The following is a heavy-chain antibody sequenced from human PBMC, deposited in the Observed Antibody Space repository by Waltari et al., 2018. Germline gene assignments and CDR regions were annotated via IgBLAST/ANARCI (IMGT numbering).Heavy chain of an antibody. Sequence: QVQLVESGGGVVQPGRSLRLSCAASGYTFTSYDINWVRQATGQGLEWMGWMNPNSGNTGYAQKFQGRVTITRNTSISTAYMELSSLRSEDTAVYYCARGKRWLLLDPWGQGTLVTVSS. J-gene: IGHJ5*02. CDR2: MNPNSGNT. V-gene: IGHV1-8*03. D-gene: IGHD2-15*01. CDR3: ARGKRWLLLDP. CDR1: GYTFTSYD.